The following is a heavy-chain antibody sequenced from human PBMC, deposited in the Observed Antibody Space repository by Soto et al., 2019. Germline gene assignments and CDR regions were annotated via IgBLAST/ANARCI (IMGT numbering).Heavy chain of an antibody. D-gene: IGHD3-10*01. CDR2: ISAYNGNT. Sequence: QVQLVQSGAEVKKPGASVKVSCKASGYTFTSYGISWVRQAPGQGLEWMGWISAYNGNTNYAQKCQGRVTLTTDASRGTAYMELISLRTDDIAVYYCERDRDLSYFDHWCQGALVTVSS. V-gene: IGHV1-18*03. J-gene: IGHJ4*02. CDR1: GYTFTSYG. CDR3: ERDRDLSYFDH.